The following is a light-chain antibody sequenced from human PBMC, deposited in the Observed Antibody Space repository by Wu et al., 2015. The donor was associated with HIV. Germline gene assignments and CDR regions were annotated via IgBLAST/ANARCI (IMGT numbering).Light chain of an antibody. CDR3: HHYDSFPWA. CDR1: QRISRW. V-gene: IGKV1-5*03. Sequence: IQMTQSPPTLSASVGDRVTITCRASQRISRWLAWYQQKPGRAPKLLIYLASTLQSGVPSRFSGSGSGTEFTLTISSLQPDDFATYYCHHYDSFPWAFGQGTKVEIK. J-gene: IGKJ1*01. CDR2: LAS.